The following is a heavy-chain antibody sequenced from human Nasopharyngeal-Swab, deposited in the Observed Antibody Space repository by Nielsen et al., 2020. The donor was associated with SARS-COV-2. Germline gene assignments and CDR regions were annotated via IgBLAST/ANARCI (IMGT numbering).Heavy chain of an antibody. CDR2: VSSDGSNK. CDR3: AAGTWYRGGYDAFDV. J-gene: IGHJ3*01. V-gene: IGHV3-30*03. D-gene: IGHD6-25*01. Sequence: GESLKISCAASGFTFSDYGIQWVRQAPGKGLEWVGVVSSDGSNKYYSDSAKGRFALFRDNSKNTVDLQMNSLTAEDTAVYYCAAGTWYRGGYDAFDVWGQGTVVTVSS. CDR1: GFTFSDYG.